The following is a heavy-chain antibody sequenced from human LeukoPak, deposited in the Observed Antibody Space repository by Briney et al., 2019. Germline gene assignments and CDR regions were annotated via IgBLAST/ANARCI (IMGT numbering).Heavy chain of an antibody. CDR1: GFSVSSNY. CDR2: IYSAGNT. CDR3: ARLYDSSAYGAFNI. Sequence: PGGSLRLSCAASGFSVSSNYMGWVRQAPGKGLEWVSIIYSAGNTYYPDSVKGRFTISRDNSQNMLYPQMDSLRAEDTAVYYCARLYDSSAYGAFNIWGQGTMVTVSS. J-gene: IGHJ3*02. D-gene: IGHD3-22*01. V-gene: IGHV3-66*02.